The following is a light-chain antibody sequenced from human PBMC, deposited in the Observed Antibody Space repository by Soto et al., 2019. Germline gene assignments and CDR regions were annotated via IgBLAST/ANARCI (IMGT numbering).Light chain of an antibody. V-gene: IGKV3-15*01. J-gene: IGKJ4*01. CDR3: QHYNNWLGT. Sequence: EIVVTQPPALLSVSPGERVTLSCRASQSVISSIAWYQQKLGQAPRLLIYGASTRATGIPARFSGSGSGTEFFLTISSLQSEDFAMYYCQHYNNWLGTFGGGTKVEIK. CDR2: GAS. CDR1: QSVISS.